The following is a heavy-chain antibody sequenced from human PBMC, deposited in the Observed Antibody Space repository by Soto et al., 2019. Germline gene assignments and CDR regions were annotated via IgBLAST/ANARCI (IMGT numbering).Heavy chain of an antibody. V-gene: IGHV5-51*01. CDR3: ARRSGGVRGGYYYYYYMDV. J-gene: IGHJ6*03. D-gene: IGHD3-10*01. CDR2: IYPGDSDT. Sequence: GESLKISCKGSGYSFTSYWIGWVRQMPRKGLEWMGIIYPGDSDTRYSPSFQGQVTISADKSISTAYLQWSSLKASDTAMYYCARRSGGVRGGYYYYYYMDVWGKGTTVTVSS. CDR1: GYSFTSYW.